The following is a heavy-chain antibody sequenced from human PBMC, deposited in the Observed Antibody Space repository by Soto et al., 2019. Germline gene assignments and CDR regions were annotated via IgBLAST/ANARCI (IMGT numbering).Heavy chain of an antibody. D-gene: IGHD3-3*01. CDR1: GFTFSSYA. CDR2: ISYDGSNK. Sequence: LRLSCAASGFTFSSYAMHWVRQAPGKGLEWVAVISYDGSNKYYADSVKGRFTISRDNSKNTLYLQMNSLRAEDTAVYYCARVLEWSPHPLDYWGQGTLVTVSS. J-gene: IGHJ4*02. V-gene: IGHV3-30-3*01. CDR3: ARVLEWSPHPLDY.